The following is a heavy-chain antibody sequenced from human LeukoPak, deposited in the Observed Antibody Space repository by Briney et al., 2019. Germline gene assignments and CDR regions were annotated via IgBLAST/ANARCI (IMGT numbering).Heavy chain of an antibody. CDR1: GGSFSGYY. J-gene: IGHJ6*03. D-gene: IGHD2-21*02. CDR3: ARFVVVTATPPFMDV. Sequence: SETLSLTCAVYGGSFSGYYWSWIRQPPGKGLEWIGEINHSGSTNYNPSLKSRVTISVDTSKNQFSLKLSSVIAADTAVYYRARFVVVTATPPFMDVWGKGTTVTVSS. CDR2: INHSGST. V-gene: IGHV4-34*01.